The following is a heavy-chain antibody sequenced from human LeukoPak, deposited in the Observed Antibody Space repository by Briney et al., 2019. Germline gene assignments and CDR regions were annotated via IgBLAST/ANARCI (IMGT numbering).Heavy chain of an antibody. CDR3: ARGRADGWPIYHFDY. Sequence: GESRKSSCKGSGYSFTSYCVGWVRQVPGKGREWRGMVYPGDSDTRHSPSFHGQVTISADKSTSNAYLTWSSLKASDTAMYYCARGRADGWPIYHFDYWGQGTLVTVSS. CDR1: GYSFTSYC. D-gene: IGHD5-24*01. J-gene: IGHJ4*02. V-gene: IGHV5-51*01. CDR2: VYPGDSDT.